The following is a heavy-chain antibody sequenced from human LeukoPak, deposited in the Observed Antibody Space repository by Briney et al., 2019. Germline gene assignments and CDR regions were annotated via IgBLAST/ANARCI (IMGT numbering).Heavy chain of an antibody. CDR1: GGSISSYY. Sequence: SQTLSLTCTVSGGSISSYYWSWLRQPPGKGLEWIGYIYYSGSTNYNPSLKSRVTISVDTSKNQFSLKLSSVTAADTAVYYCAREDYSNYVGGNYYYYYYMDVWGKGTTVTVSS. J-gene: IGHJ6*03. V-gene: IGHV4-59*01. CDR2: IYYSGST. CDR3: AREDYSNYVGGNYYYYYYMDV. D-gene: IGHD4-11*01.